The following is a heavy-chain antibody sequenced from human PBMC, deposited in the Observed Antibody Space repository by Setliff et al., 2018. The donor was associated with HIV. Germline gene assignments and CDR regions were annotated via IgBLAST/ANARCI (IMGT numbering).Heavy chain of an antibody. CDR1: GGTVSRYG. J-gene: IGHJ6*03. D-gene: IGHD3-22*01. CDR2: INPMYGTS. V-gene: IGHV1-69*13. Sequence: SVKVSCKASGGTVSRYGLSLVRQAPGQGLEWMGGINPMYGTSDYAQKFQGRLTLTVDESANTVYMELNSLRSDDTAVYYCARMGDLATIGYSHYYMAVWGKGTPVTSP. CDR3: ARMGDLATIGYSHYYMAV.